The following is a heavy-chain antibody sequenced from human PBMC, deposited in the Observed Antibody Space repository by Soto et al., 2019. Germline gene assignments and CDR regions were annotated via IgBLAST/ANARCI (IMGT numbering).Heavy chain of an antibody. D-gene: IGHD1-26*01. V-gene: IGHV1-8*01. J-gene: IGHJ4*02. CDR2: MNPNSGNT. CDR1: GYSFTSYG. CDR3: AGEKVGTTGIDF. Sequence: VQLVQSGAEVKKPGASVKVSCKASGYSFTSYGINWVRQATGQGLEWMGWMNPNSGNTGYAQKFQGRVTMTRDNSITTAYMELTSLRDDDSAVYYCAGEKVGTTGIDFWGQGTLVTVSS.